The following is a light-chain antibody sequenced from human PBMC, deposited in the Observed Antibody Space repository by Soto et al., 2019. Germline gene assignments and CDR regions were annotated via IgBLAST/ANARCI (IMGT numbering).Light chain of an antibody. J-gene: IGKJ2*01. CDR3: KQYNNWPTYT. V-gene: IGKV3-15*01. CDR2: GAS. CDR1: QSVSSD. Sequence: EIVMTQSPATLSVSPGERATLSCRASQSVSSDLAWYQQKPGRSPRLLIYGASTRATGVPARFSGSGSGTEFTLTISSLQSEDFAVYYCKQYNNWPTYTFGQGTKLEIK.